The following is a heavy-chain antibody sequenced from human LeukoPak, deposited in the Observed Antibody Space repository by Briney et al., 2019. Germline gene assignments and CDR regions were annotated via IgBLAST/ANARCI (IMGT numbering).Heavy chain of an antibody. V-gene: IGHV4-34*01. J-gene: IGHJ4*02. CDR3: ARGFSGYCSSTSCYMMGYYFDY. Sequence: PSETLSLTCAVYGGSFSGYYWSWIRQPPGKGLEWIGEINHSGSTNYNPSLKSRVTISVDTSKNQFSLKLSSVTAADTAVYYCARGFSGYCSSTSCYMMGYYFDYWGQGTLVTVSS. D-gene: IGHD2-2*02. CDR1: GGSFSGYY. CDR2: INHSGST.